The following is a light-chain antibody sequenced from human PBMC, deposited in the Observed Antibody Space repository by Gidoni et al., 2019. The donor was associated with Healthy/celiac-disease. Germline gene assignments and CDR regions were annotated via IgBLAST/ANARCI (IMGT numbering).Light chain of an antibody. CDR3: QQYGSSPLYT. Sequence: EIVLTHSPGTLSLSPGERATLSCKARQSVSSSYLAWYQQKPGQAPRLLIYGASSRATGIPDRFSGSGSGTDFTLTISRLEPEDFAVYYCQQYGSSPLYTFGQGTKLEIK. CDR1: QSVSSSY. J-gene: IGKJ2*01. V-gene: IGKV3-20*01. CDR2: GAS.